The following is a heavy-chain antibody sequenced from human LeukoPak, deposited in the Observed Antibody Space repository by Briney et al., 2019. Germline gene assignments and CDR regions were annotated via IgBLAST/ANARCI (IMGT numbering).Heavy chain of an antibody. CDR3: ARPSGWEYGFDP. CDR2: ISWNSGSI. D-gene: IGHD1-26*01. J-gene: IGHJ5*02. CDR1: GFTFDDYA. V-gene: IGHV3-9*01. Sequence: GGSLRLSCAASGFTFDDYAMHWVRQAPGKGLEWVSGISWNSGSIGYADSVKGRFTISRDNAKNSLYLQMNSLRAEDTAVYYCARPSGWEYGFDPWGQGTRVTVSS.